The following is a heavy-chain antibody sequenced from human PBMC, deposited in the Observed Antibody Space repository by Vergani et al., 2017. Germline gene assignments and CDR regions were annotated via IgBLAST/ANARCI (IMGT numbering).Heavy chain of an antibody. V-gene: IGHV3-7*01. CDR2: IKHDGSVK. CDR3: AKDVSVGPGY. J-gene: IGHJ4*02. Sequence: EVQVVETGGGLVQPGGSLRLSCAASGFTVSSNYMSWVRQAPGKGLEWVANIKHDGSVKYYVDSVKGRFTISRDNAKYSLYLQMNSLSAEDTAVYYCAKDVSVGPGYWGQGTLATGSS. D-gene: IGHD4-23*01. CDR1: GFTVSSNY.